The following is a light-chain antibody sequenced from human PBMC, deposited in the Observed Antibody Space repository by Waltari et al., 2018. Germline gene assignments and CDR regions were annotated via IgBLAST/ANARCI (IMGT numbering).Light chain of an antibody. CDR1: TSDIGGYNS. V-gene: IGLV2-14*01. CDR2: EVS. J-gene: IGLJ3*02. CDR3: SSYTTSTTWV. Sequence: QSALTQPASVSGSPGQSITISCTGTTSDIGGYNSVSWYQQHPGKAPKLMIYEVSNRPSGVSNRFSGSKSGNTASLTISGLQAEDEAEYYCSSYTTSTTWVFGGGTKLTVL.